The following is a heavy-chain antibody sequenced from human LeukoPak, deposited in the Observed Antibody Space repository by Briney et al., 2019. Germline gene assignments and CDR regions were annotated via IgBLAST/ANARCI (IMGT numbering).Heavy chain of an antibody. CDR1: GYTFSHYY. J-gene: IGHJ5*02. CDR2: MNPKNGGT. CDR3: ARCSVVVPAAINWFDP. V-gene: IGHV1-2*02. D-gene: IGHD2-2*01. Sequence: GASVKVSYKASGYTFSHYYMHWVRQAPRQGLEWMGWMNPKNGGTNYAQKFQGRVIMTRDTSINTAYMELSRLTSDDTAVYYCARCSVVVPAAINWFDPWGQGTLVTVSS.